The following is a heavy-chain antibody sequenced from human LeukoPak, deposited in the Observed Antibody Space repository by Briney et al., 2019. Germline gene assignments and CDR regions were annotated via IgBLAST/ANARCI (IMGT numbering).Heavy chain of an antibody. J-gene: IGHJ5*02. V-gene: IGHV4-59*08. CDR1: GDSISSFY. CDR3: ARHPFATPFDR. Sequence: SETLSLTCTVSGDSISSFYWSWIRQPPGKGLEWIGYVFYTGDTNSNPSLKSRVTVSLDTSKRQVSLRLTSVTAADTAVYYCARHPFATPFDRWGRGTLVTVSS. D-gene: IGHD2-15*01. CDR2: VFYTGDT.